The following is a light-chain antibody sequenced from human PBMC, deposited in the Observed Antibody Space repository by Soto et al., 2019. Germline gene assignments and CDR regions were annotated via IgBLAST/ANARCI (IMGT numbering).Light chain of an antibody. CDR1: SSDVGGNKY. J-gene: IGLJ1*01. CDR2: EVS. CDR3: SSYTSSSTYV. V-gene: IGLV2-14*01. Sequence: QSVLTQPASVSGSPGQSITISCTGTSSDVGGNKYVSWYQQHPGEAPKLMIYEVSNRPSGVSNRFSGSKSGNTASLTISGLQAEDEADYCCSSYTSSSTYVFGTGTKLTVL.